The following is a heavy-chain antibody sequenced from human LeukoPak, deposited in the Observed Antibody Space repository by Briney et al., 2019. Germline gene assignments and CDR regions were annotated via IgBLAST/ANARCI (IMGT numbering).Heavy chain of an antibody. J-gene: IGHJ3*02. Sequence: PSETLSLTCTVSGGSISSYYWSWIRQPPGKGLEWIGYISYSGSTNYNPSLKSRVTISIDTSKNQFSLKLRSVTAADTAIYYCATQGYDILTGYIDAFDIWGQGTMVTVSS. D-gene: IGHD3-9*01. V-gene: IGHV4-59*08. CDR2: ISYSGST. CDR3: ATQGYDILTGYIDAFDI. CDR1: GGSISSYY.